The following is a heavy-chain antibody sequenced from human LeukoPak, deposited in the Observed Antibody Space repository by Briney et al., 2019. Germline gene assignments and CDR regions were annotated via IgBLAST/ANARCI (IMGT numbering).Heavy chain of an antibody. CDR3: ARASGSEQWLVLYYYYYGMDV. D-gene: IGHD6-19*01. V-gene: IGHV3-30*19. CDR2: IWYDGSNK. Sequence: PGGSLRLSCAASGFTFSSYGMHWVRQAPGKGLEWVAVIWYDGSNKYYADSVKGRFTISRDNSKNTLYLQMNSLRAEDTAVYYCARASGSEQWLVLYYYYYGMDVWGQGTTVTVSS. CDR1: GFTFSSYG. J-gene: IGHJ6*02.